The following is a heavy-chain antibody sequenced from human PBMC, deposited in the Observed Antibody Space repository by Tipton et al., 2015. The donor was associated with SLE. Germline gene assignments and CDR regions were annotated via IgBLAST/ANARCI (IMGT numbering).Heavy chain of an antibody. Sequence: PGLVKPSETLSLTCTVSGGSISSSSYYWGWIRQPPGKGLEWIGSIYYSGSTYYNPSLKSRVTISVDTSKNQFSLKRSSVTAADTAVYYCARRLGDWYFDLWGRGTLVTVSS. V-gene: IGHV4-39*01. J-gene: IGHJ2*01. D-gene: IGHD3-16*01. CDR2: IYYSGST. CDR1: GGSISSSSYY. CDR3: ARRLGDWYFDL.